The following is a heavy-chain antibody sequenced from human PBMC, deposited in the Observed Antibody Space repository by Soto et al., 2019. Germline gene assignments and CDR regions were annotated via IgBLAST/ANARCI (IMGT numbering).Heavy chain of an antibody. CDR3: ARDGDIVVVPAASYYYYGMDV. CDR2: IWYDGSNK. J-gene: IGHJ6*02. V-gene: IGHV3-33*01. Sequence: SLRLSCAASGFTFSSYGMHWVRQAPGKGLEWVAVIWYDGSNKYYADSVKGRFTISRDNSKNTLYLQMNSLRAEDTAVYYCARDGDIVVVPAASYYYYGMDVWGQGTTVTVSS. D-gene: IGHD2-2*01. CDR1: GFTFSSYG.